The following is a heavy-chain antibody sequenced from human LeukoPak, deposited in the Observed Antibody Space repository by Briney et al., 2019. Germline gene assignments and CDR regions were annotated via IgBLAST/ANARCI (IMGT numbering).Heavy chain of an antibody. CDR3: ARGGYDILTGYYKIFDY. V-gene: IGHV1-69*06. Sequence: SVKVSCNASGGTFSSYAISWVRQAPGHGLEWMGGIIPIFGTANYAQKFQGRVTITADKSTRTAYMELSSLRSEDTAVYYCARGGYDILTGYYKIFDYWGQGTLVTVSS. CDR2: IIPIFGTA. D-gene: IGHD3-9*01. J-gene: IGHJ4*02. CDR1: GGTFSSYA.